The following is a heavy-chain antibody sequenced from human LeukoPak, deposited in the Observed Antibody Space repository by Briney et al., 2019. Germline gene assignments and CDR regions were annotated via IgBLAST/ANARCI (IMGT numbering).Heavy chain of an antibody. CDR3: AKGPLLGELFSFDY. CDR1: GFSFSRYG. J-gene: IGHJ4*02. D-gene: IGHD3-16*01. Sequence: GGSLRLSCAASGFSFSRYGMHWVRQAPGKGLEWVAVISYDGGNKYYADSVKGRFTISRDNSKNTLYLQMNSLRAEDTAVYYCAKGPLLGELFSFDYWGQGNLVTVSS. CDR2: ISYDGGNK. V-gene: IGHV3-30*18.